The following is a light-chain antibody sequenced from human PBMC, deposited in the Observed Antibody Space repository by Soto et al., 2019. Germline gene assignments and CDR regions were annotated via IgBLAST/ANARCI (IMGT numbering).Light chain of an antibody. J-gene: IGLJ3*02. CDR2: YDD. Sequence: QYVLTQPPSLSEAPRQRVTISCSGSRSNIGENAVNWYQQFPGKAPKLLIYYDDLLPSGVSDRFSGSKSGTSASLAISGLQSEDEADYYCAAWDNSLNGWVLGGGTKLTVL. CDR3: AAWDNSLNGWV. V-gene: IGLV1-36*01. CDR1: RSNIGENA.